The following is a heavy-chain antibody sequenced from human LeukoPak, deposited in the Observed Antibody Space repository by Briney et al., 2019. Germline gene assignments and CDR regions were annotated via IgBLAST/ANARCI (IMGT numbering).Heavy chain of an antibody. CDR3: ARALAARDY. V-gene: IGHV1-69*02. CDR1: GGTVSSES. D-gene: IGHD6-25*01. Sequence: SVKVSCKASGGTVSSESISWGGQAPGQRMDWMGRIIPILGIATYAQKFQRRVTITADKSTSTAYMELSSLGSEATAVYYCARALAARDYWGQGTLVTVSS. CDR2: IIPILGIA. J-gene: IGHJ4*02.